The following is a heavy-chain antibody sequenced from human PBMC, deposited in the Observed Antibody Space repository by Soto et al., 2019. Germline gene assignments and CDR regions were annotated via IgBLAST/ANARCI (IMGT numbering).Heavy chain of an antibody. V-gene: IGHV4-39*01. CDR1: GGSISSSSYY. CDR3: ARPGNYGSGSYLYYLDY. CDR2: IYYSGST. J-gene: IGHJ4*02. Sequence: QLQLQESGPGLVKPSETLSLTCTVSGGSISSSSYYWGWIRQPPGKGLEWIGSIYYSGSTYYNPSLKSRVTISVDTSKNQFSLKLSSVTAADTAVYYCARPGNYGSGSYLYYLDYWGQGTLVTFSS. D-gene: IGHD3-10*01.